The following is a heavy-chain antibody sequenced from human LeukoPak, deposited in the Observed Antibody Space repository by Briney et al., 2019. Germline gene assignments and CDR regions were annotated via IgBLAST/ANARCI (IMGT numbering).Heavy chain of an antibody. Sequence: PGGSLRLSCAASGFTFSSYAMHWVRQAPGKGLEWVAVISYDGSNKYYADSVKGRFTIPRDNSKNTLYLQMNSLRAEDTAVYYCARDYDSSGYLGYWGQGTLVTVSS. D-gene: IGHD3-22*01. CDR3: ARDYDSSGYLGY. CDR1: GFTFSSYA. V-gene: IGHV3-30-3*01. CDR2: ISYDGSNK. J-gene: IGHJ4*02.